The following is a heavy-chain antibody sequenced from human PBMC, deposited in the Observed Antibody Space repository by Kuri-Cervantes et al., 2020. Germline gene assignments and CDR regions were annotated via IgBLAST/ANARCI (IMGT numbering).Heavy chain of an antibody. CDR2: ISSSSSYI. Sequence: GGSLRLSCAASGFTFSSYSMNWVRQAPGKGLEWVSSISSSSSYIYYADSVKGRFTISRDNAKNSLYLQMNSLRAEDTAVYYCARDANVYYYYGMDVWGQGTTVTVSS. CDR1: GFTFSSYS. J-gene: IGHJ6*02. V-gene: IGHV3-21*01. CDR3: ARDANVYYYYGMDV.